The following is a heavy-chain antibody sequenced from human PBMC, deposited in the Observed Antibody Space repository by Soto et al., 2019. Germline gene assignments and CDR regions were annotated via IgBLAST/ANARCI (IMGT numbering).Heavy chain of an antibody. CDR3: EGGILSLHF. CDR1: GYTFSAYQ. Sequence: QVQLVQSGAEVKKPGASVTVSCKASGYTFSAYQIHWVRQAPGQRLEWMGWINAGNGDTKYSQKLQDRVTIARDTSATTAYLELHSLRSEDTAVYYCEGGILSLHFWGQGTLVTVSS. CDR2: INAGNGDT. J-gene: IGHJ4*02. V-gene: IGHV1-3*01. D-gene: IGHD3-3*02.